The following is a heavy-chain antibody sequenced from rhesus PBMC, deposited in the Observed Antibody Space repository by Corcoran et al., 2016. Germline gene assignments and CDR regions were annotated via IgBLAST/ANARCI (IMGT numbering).Heavy chain of an antibody. V-gene: IGHV1-1*01. CDR1: GYTFTSYY. CDR2: ISPYSGKK. J-gene: IGHJ2*01. Sequence: QVQLVQSGAEIKQPGASVKLSCKASGYTFTSYYMHWVRQAPGQGLEWIGLISPYSGKKCYAQYVQVRVTITTDTSTSACYMELSSLRSEDTAVYYCTIGGYSNYGRGYFDIWGPGTPITISS. CDR3: TIGGYSNYGRGYFDI. D-gene: IGHD4-23*01.